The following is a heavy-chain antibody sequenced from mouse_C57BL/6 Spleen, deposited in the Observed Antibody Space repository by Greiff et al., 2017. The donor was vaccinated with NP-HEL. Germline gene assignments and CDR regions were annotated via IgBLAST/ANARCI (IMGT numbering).Heavy chain of an antibody. CDR3: ARVDDYDGYYAMDY. D-gene: IGHD2-4*01. CDR2: ISSGSSTI. J-gene: IGHJ4*01. Sequence: DVKLVESGGGLVKPGGSLKLSCAASGFTFSDYGMHWVRQAPEKGLEWVAYISSGSSTIYYADTVKGRFTISRDNAKNTLFLQMTSLRSEDTAMYYCARVDDYDGYYAMDYWGQGTSVTVSS. V-gene: IGHV5-17*01. CDR1: GFTFSDYG.